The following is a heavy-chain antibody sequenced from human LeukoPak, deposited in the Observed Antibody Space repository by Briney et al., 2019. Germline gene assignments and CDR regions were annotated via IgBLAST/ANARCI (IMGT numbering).Heavy chain of an antibody. D-gene: IGHD2-2*01. CDR2: ISAYNGKT. CDR3: ARAGQYCSSTSCYGGSWFDP. Sequence: ASVKVSCKASGYTFTSYGISWVRQAPGQGLEWMGWISAYNGKTNYAQKLQGRVTMTTDTYTSTAYMELRSLRSDDTAVYYCARAGQYCSSTSCYGGSWFDPWGQGTLVTVSS. J-gene: IGHJ5*02. CDR1: GYTFTSYG. V-gene: IGHV1-18*01.